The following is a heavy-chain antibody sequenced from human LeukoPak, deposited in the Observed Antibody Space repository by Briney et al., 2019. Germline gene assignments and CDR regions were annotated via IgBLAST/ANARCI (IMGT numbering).Heavy chain of an antibody. Sequence: GASVKVSCKPSGYTFTGYYMHWVRQAPGQGLEWMGWINPNSGGTNYAQKFQGRVTMTRDKSITTAYMDLSSPTSDDTAVYYCAKVGAMVLWGQGTQVTVSS. CDR2: INPNSGGT. J-gene: IGHJ4*02. CDR3: AKVGAMVL. V-gene: IGHV1-2*02. D-gene: IGHD3-10*01. CDR1: GYTFTGYY.